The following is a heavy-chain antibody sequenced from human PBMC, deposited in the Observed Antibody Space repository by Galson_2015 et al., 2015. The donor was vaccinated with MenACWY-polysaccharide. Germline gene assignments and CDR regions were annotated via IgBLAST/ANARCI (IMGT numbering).Heavy chain of an antibody. CDR3: ARGVAAAAYAMDV. D-gene: IGHD6-13*01. Sequence: SLRLSCAASEFTFTSDDMNWVRQAPGKGLEWVSSIGGSGTTYYADSVKGRFTISRDNSKNTLYLQMNSLRAEDTAVYYCARGVAAAAYAMDVWGQGTTVTVSS. V-gene: IGHV3-23*01. CDR2: IGGSGTT. J-gene: IGHJ6*02. CDR1: EFTFTSDD.